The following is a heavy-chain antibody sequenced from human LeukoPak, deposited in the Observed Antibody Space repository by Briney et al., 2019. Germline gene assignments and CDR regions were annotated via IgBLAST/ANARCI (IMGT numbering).Heavy chain of an antibody. CDR1: GYTFTSYG. D-gene: IGHD4-17*01. CDR2: ISPYNGNT. CDR3: ARVGYGDYHFDS. J-gene: IGHJ4*02. V-gene: IGHV1-18*01. Sequence: ASVKVSCKASGYTFTSYGIRWVRQAPGQGLEWMGWISPYNGNTNYAQKLQGRVTMTTDTSTSTAYMELRSLRFDDTAVYYCARVGYGDYHFDSWGQGTLVTASS.